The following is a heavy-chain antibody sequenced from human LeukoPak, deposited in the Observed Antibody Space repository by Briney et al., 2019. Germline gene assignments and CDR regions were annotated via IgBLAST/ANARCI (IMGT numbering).Heavy chain of an antibody. J-gene: IGHJ4*02. CDR1: GFTFNTHW. D-gene: IGHD4-11*01. CDR3: ASQAGKYSSPSDY. Sequence: WGSLRLSCTASGFTFNTHWMNWVRQAPGQGLEWMGYIKPDRDETNYADPLKGRVTISRDNAKSSLYLQMNSLRVEDTAVYYCASQAGKYSSPSDYWGQGTLVTVSS. V-gene: IGHV3-7*01. CDR2: IKPDRDET.